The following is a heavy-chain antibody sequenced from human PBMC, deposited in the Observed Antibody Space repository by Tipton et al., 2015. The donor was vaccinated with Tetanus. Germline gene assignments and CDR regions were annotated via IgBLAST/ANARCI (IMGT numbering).Heavy chain of an antibody. CDR2: TYYRSKWYN. D-gene: IGHD2-15*01. Sequence: GLVKPSQTLSLTCAISGDSVSSNSGAWNWIRQSPSRGLEWLGRTYYRSKWYNDYAVSVKSRITINPDTSKNQFSLQLNSVTPEDTAVYYCAREKVGYCSGGSCHNWIDPWGQGTLVTVSS. CDR1: GDSVSSNSGA. CDR3: AREKVGYCSGGSCHNWIDP. J-gene: IGHJ5*02. V-gene: IGHV6-1*01.